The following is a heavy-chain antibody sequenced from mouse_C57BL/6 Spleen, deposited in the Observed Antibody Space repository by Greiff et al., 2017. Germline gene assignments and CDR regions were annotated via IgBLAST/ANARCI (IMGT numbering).Heavy chain of an antibody. CDR1: GYTFTSYW. CDR3: ARPLYGSSPYYYAMDY. D-gene: IGHD1-1*01. J-gene: IGHJ4*01. Sequence: VQLQQPGTELVKPGASVKLSCKASGYTFTSYWMHWVKQRPGQGLEWIGNINPSNGGTNYNEKFKSKATLTVDKSSSTAYMQLSSLTSEDSAVYYCARPLYGSSPYYYAMDYWGQGTSVTVSS. CDR2: INPSNGGT. V-gene: IGHV1-53*01.